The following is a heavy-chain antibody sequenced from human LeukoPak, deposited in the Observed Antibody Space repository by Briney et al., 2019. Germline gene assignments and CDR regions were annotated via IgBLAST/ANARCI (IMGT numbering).Heavy chain of an antibody. CDR3: ARAPHSYYYYMDV. Sequence: PSETLSLTCTVSGYSISSGYYWGWIRQPPGKGLEWIGTIYHSGSTYYNPSLKSRVTMSVDTSKNQFSLKLSSVTAADTAVYYCARAPHSYYYYMDVWGKGTTVTVSS. J-gene: IGHJ6*03. CDR1: GYSISSGYY. V-gene: IGHV4-38-2*02. CDR2: IYHSGST.